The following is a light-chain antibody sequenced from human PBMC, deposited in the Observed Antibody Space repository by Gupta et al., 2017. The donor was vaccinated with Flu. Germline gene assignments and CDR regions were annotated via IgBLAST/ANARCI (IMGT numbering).Light chain of an antibody. J-gene: IGLJ3*02. V-gene: IGLV5-45*03. CDR1: RRIDVGTYG. CDR2: YKSDSDN. Sequence: ALLTQPSSLSASPGTSARLPCTLRRRIDVGTYGGHWYQQKPGSPPQFLLRYKSDSDNQQGSGVPSRFSGSKDASANAGIILISGLQAEDDDYYHFVIRHGGSWVFGGGTKLTVL. CDR3: VIRHGGSWV.